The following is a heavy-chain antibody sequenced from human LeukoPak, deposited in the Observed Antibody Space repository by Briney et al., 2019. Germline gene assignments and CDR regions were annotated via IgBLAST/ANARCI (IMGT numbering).Heavy chain of an antibody. CDR1: GGTFSTYA. J-gene: IGHJ3*02. V-gene: IGHV1-69*13. CDR3: ARDNGRNYYDRSGYYRTDAFDI. Sequence: GASVKVSCKASGGTFSTYAISWVRQAPGQGLEWMGGIIVIFGTANYAQKFQGRVTIIADESTSTVYMELSSLRSEDTAVYYCARDNGRNYYDRSGYYRTDAFDIWGQGTMVTVSS. D-gene: IGHD3-22*01. CDR2: IIVIFGTA.